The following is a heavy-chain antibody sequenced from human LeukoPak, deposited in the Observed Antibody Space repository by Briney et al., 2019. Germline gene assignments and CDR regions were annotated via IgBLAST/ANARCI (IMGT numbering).Heavy chain of an antibody. CDR2: ISWNSGSI. CDR3: AELGITMIGGV. J-gene: IGHJ6*04. Sequence: PGGSLRLSCAASGLTFDDYAMHSVRQAPGKGLEWFSGISWNSGSIGYADSVKGRFTISRDNAKNSLYLQMNSLRDEDTAVYYCAELGITMIGGVWGKGTTVTISS. D-gene: IGHD3-10*02. V-gene: IGHV3-9*01. CDR1: GLTFDDYA.